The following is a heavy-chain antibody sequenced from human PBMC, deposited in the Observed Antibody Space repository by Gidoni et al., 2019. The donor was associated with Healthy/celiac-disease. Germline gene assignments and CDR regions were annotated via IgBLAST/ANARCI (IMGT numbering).Heavy chain of an antibody. J-gene: IGHJ4*02. V-gene: IGHV3-21*01. CDR1: GCPFSSYS. Sequence: EVQLVESGGGLVKPGGSLRLSGAASGCPFSSYSMNWVRQAPGKGLEWVSSISSSSSYIYYADSVKGRFTISRDNAKNSLYLQMNSLRAEDTAVYYCARKEGGRDGYLMNYWGQGTLVTVSS. CDR2: ISSSSSYI. D-gene: IGHD5-12*01. CDR3: ARKEGGRDGYLMNY.